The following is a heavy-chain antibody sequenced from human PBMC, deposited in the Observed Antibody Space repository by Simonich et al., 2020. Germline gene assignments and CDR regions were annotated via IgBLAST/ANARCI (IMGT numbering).Heavy chain of an antibody. V-gene: IGHV1-2*06. D-gene: IGHD2-2*01. J-gene: IGHJ3*02. CDR3: ARDTFLGYCSSTSCYDAFDI. Sequence: QVQLVQSGAEVKKPGASVKVSCKASGYTFTGHYMHWVRQAPGQGREWMGRINPNRGGTNYAQKFKGRVTMTRDTSISTAYMELSRLRSDDTAVYYCARDTFLGYCSSTSCYDAFDIWGQGTMVTVSS. CDR1: GYTFTGHY. CDR2: INPNRGGT.